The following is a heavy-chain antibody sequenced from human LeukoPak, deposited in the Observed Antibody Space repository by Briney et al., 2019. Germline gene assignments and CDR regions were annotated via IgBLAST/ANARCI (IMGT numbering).Heavy chain of an antibody. Sequence: SETLSLTCTVSGGSISSGDYYWSWIRQPPGKGLEWIGYIYYSGSTYYNPSLKSRVTISVDTSKNQFSPKLSSVTAADTAVYYCARTPGSSWYHGFDYWGQGTLVTVSS. D-gene: IGHD6-13*01. CDR2: IYYSGST. CDR3: ARTPGSSWYHGFDY. CDR1: GGSISSGDYY. V-gene: IGHV4-30-4*01. J-gene: IGHJ4*02.